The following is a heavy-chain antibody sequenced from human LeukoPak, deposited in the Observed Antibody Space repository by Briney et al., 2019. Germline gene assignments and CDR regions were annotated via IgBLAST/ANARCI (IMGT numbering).Heavy chain of an antibody. D-gene: IGHD3/OR15-3a*01. CDR1: GFTFSNYA. V-gene: IGHV3-23*01. CDR2: ISGSGGST. J-gene: IGHJ4*02. Sequence: GGSLRLSCAASGFTFSNYAMSWVPQAPGKGLEGGSSISGSGGSTYYADSVKGRFTISRGNSKHTLDLQMHSLRAEDTAVYYCAKDSDFWTGNKLDYWGQGTLVTVSS. CDR3: AKDSDFWTGNKLDY.